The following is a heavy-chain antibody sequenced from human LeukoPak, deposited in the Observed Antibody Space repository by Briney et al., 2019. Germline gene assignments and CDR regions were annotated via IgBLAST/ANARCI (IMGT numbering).Heavy chain of an antibody. J-gene: IGHJ4*02. V-gene: IGHV1-69*04. CDR1: GGTFSSYA. Sequence: ASVKVSCKASGGTFSSYAINWVRQAPGQGLEWMGRIIPILGIANYAQKFQGRLTITADKSTSTAYMELSSLRSEDTAVYYCAREGEVVPFDYWGQGTLVTVSS. CDR2: IIPILGIA. CDR3: AREGEVVPFDY. D-gene: IGHD3-22*01.